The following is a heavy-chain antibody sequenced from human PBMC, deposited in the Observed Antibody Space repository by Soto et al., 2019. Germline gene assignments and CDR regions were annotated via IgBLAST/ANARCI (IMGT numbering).Heavy chain of an antibody. J-gene: IGHJ4*02. CDR1: GFTFSSYA. CDR2: ISSDVNYK. CDR3: ARHKSRGVWLFDF. D-gene: IGHD2-8*02. V-gene: IGHV3-30-3*01. Sequence: QVQLVESGGGVVQPGRSLRLSCAASGFTFSSYALHWVRQAPGKGLDWVADISSDVNYKYYADSVKCRFTISRDNSKNTLYLQMNSLRAEDTAVYYCARHKSRGVWLFDFWGQGTMVTVSS.